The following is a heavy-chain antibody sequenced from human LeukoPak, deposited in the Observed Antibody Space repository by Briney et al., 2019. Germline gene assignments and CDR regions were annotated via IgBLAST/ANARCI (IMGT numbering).Heavy chain of an antibody. D-gene: IGHD3-22*01. CDR3: AKDSGSSGYSP. J-gene: IGHJ5*02. V-gene: IGHV3-30*02. Sequence: PGGSLRLSCAASGFTFSSYGMHWGRQAPGKGLEWVAVIWYGGSNKYYADSVKGRFTISRDNSKNTLYLQMNSLRAEDTAVYYCAKDSGSSGYSPWGQGTLVTVSS. CDR2: IWYGGSNK. CDR1: GFTFSSYG.